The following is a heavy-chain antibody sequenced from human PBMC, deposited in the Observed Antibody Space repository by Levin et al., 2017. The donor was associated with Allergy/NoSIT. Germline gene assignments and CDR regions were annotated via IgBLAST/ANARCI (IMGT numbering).Heavy chain of an antibody. CDR1: GFTFSTYA. J-gene: IGHJ6*02. V-gene: IGHV3-23*01. D-gene: IGHD1-26*01. CDR3: AKKVVGATHYYYGMDV. CDR2: ISGSGGST. Sequence: HPGGSLRLSCAASGFTFSTYAMSWVRQAPGKGLGWVSAISGSGGSTYYADSVKGRFTISRDNSKNTLYLQMNSLRAEDTAVYYCAKKVVGATHYYYGMDVWGQGTTVTVSS.